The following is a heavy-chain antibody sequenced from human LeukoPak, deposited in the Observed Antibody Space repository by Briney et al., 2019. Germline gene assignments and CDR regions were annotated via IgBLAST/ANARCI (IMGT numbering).Heavy chain of an antibody. D-gene: IGHD2-15*01. CDR3: AKGTEVVVAASLYNWFDP. CDR1: GFTFSNYD. J-gene: IGHJ5*02. V-gene: IGHV3-30*18. CDR2: ISYDGSNK. Sequence: GGSLRLSCAASGFTFSNYDMHWVRQAPGKGLEWVAIISYDGSNKYYEDSMKGRFTISRDNSKNTLYLQMNSLRAEDTAVYYCAKGTEVVVAASLYNWFDPWGQGTLVTVSS.